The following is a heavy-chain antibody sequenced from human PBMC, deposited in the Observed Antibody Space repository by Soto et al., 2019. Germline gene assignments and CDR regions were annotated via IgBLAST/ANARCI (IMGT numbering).Heavy chain of an antibody. J-gene: IGHJ6*02. CDR1: GGSISSYY. Sequence: SETLSLTCTVSGGSISSYYWSCIRQPPGKGLEWIGYISYSRSTNYNPSLKSRVTISVDTSKNQFSLKLNSVTAADTAVYFCARVDSNPLYYYYGMEVWGQGSTVTVSS. CDR2: ISYSRST. CDR3: ARVDSNPLYYYYGMEV. D-gene: IGHD4-4*01. V-gene: IGHV4-59*01.